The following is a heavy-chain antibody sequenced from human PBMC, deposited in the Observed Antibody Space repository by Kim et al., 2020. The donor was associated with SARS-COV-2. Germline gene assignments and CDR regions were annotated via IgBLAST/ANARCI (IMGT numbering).Heavy chain of an antibody. CDR3: TRDSDSNYWYFDL. V-gene: IGHV3-49*04. D-gene: IGHD3-22*01. J-gene: IGHJ2*01. Sequence: GGSLRLSCTASGFTFGDYAMSWVRQAPGKGLEWVGFIRSKAYGGTTEYAASVKGRFTISRDDSKSIAYLQMNSLKTEDTAVYYCTRDSDSNYWYFDLWGRGTLVTVSS. CDR2: IRSKAYGGTT. CDR1: GFTFGDYA.